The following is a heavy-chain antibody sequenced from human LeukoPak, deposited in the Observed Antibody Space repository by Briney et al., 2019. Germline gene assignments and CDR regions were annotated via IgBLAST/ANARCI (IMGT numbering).Heavy chain of an antibody. CDR1: GYTFTGYY. D-gene: IGHD6-13*01. Sequence: ASVKVSCKASGYTFTGYYMHWVRQAPGQGLEWMGWINPNSGGTNYVQKFQGRVTMTRDTSISTAYMELSRLRSDDTAVYYCAREGIAAAGDLDYWGQGTLVTVSS. CDR3: AREGIAAAGDLDY. J-gene: IGHJ4*02. V-gene: IGHV1-2*02. CDR2: INPNSGGT.